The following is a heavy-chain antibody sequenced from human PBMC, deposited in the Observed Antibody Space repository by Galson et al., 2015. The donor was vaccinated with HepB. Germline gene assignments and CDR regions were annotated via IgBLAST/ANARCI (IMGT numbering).Heavy chain of an antibody. V-gene: IGHV1-18*01. CDR2: ISAYNGNT. CDR1: GYTSTSYG. CDR3: ARDGPAAILPYFDY. Sequence: SVKVSCKASGYTSTSYGISWVRQAPGQGLEWMGWISAYNGNTNYAQKLQGRVTMTTDTSTSTAYMELRSLRSDDTAVYYCARDGPAAILPYFDYWGQGTLVTVSS. J-gene: IGHJ4*02. D-gene: IGHD2-2*01.